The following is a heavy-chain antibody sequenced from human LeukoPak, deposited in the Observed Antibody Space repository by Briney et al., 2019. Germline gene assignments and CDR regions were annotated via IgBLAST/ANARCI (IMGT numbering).Heavy chain of an antibody. CDR1: GFTFSSYA. CDR3: ARGRMDV. CDR2: ISSSSSTI. Sequence: GGSLRLSCAASGFTFSSYAMSWVRQAPGKGLEWVSYISSSSSTIYYADSVKGRFTISRDNAKNSLYLQMNSLRAEDTAVYYCARGRMDVWGKGTTVTVSS. V-gene: IGHV3-48*01. J-gene: IGHJ6*03.